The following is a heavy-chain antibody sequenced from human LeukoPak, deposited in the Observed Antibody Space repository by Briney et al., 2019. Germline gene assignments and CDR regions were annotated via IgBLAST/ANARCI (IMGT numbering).Heavy chain of an antibody. J-gene: IGHJ4*02. D-gene: IGHD2-2*01. CDR1: GGSISSGSYY. CDR3: ASRYRPAAIDY. V-gene: IGHV4-39*07. Sequence: SETLSLTCTVSGGSISSGSYYWSWIRQPPGKGLEWIGEINHSGSTNYNPSLKSRVTISVDTSKNQFSLKLSSVTAADTAVYYCASRYRPAAIDYWGQGTLVTVSS. CDR2: INHSGST.